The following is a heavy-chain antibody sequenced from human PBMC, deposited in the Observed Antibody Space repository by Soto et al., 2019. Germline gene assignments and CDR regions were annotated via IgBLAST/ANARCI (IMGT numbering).Heavy chain of an antibody. D-gene: IGHD2-8*01. CDR2: INPKSGGT. CDR1: GYSFTDYH. CDR3: ARGDSTDCSIGVCSFFYNHDMDV. J-gene: IGHJ6*02. Sequence: ASVKVSCKASGYSFTDYHIHWVRQAPGQGLEWLGRINPKSGGTSTAQKFQGWVTMTTDTSISTASMELTRLTSDDTAIYYCARGDSTDCSIGVCSFFYNHDMDVWGQGTTVTVYS. V-gene: IGHV1-2*04.